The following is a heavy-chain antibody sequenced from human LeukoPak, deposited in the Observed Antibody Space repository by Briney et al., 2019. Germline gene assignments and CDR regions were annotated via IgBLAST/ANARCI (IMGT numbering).Heavy chain of an antibody. V-gene: IGHV3-23*01. J-gene: IGHJ5*01. CDR1: GVSFSDHA. D-gene: IGHD3-3*01. CDR2: ISGSGGST. Sequence: PGGSLTLSCAVSGVSFSDHAMNWVRLAPGRGLQWVSSISGSGGSTYYADSVKGRFSSSRDNSKNTLSLQMNSLRAEDTALYYCVKGGQRYDFWRFDCWGQGTVVTVSS. CDR3: VKGGQRYDFWRFDC.